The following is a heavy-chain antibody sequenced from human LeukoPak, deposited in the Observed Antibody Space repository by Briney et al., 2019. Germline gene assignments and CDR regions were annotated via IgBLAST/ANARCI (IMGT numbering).Heavy chain of an antibody. V-gene: IGHV4-34*01. CDR3: ARRYYDFWSGSEGWFDP. Sequence: SETLSLSCAVYGGSFSGYYWSWIRQPPGKGLEWIGDINHSGSTNYNPSLKSRVTISVDTSKNQFSLKLSSVTAADTAVYYCARRYYDFWSGSEGWFDPWGQGTLVTVSS. CDR2: INHSGST. CDR1: GGSFSGYY. D-gene: IGHD3-3*01. J-gene: IGHJ5*02.